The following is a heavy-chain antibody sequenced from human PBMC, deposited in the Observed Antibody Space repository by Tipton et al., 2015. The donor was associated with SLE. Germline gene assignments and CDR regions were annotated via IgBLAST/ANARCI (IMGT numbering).Heavy chain of an antibody. CDR1: GFTFADYA. V-gene: IGHV3-9*01. Sequence: SLRLSCAASGFTFADYAMRWVRQTPGKGLEWVSGITWNSDSIGYADSVKGRFTISRDNAKNSLYLQMNSLRPDDTALYYCAKDDGRFYYGSGYIDYWGQGTLVTVSS. CDR3: AKDDGRFYYGSGYIDY. CDR2: ITWNSDSI. D-gene: IGHD3-22*01. J-gene: IGHJ4*02.